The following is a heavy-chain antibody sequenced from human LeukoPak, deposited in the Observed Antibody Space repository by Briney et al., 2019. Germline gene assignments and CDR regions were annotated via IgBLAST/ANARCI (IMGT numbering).Heavy chain of an antibody. CDR3: ATETPTPAGGVWFGL. CDR1: GGSISSGGYY. D-gene: IGHD3-10*01. V-gene: IGHV4-31*03. CDR2: IYYSGST. J-gene: IGHJ4*02. Sequence: SQTLSLTCTVSGGSISSGGYYWSWIRQHPGKGLERIGYIYYSGSTYYNPSLKSRVTISVDTSKNQFSLKLSSVTAADTAVYYCATETPTPAGGVWFGLWGQGTLVTVSS.